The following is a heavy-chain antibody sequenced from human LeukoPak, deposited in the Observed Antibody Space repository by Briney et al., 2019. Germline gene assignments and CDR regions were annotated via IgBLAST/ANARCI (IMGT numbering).Heavy chain of an antibody. CDR2: IYYSGST. D-gene: IGHD3/OR15-3a*01. J-gene: IGHJ2*01. CDR1: GGSISSSSYY. V-gene: IGHV4-39*07. CDR3: ASLDSLPRYWYLDL. Sequence: SETLSLTCTVSGGSISSSSYYWGWIRQPPGKGLEWIGSIYYSGSTYYNPSLKSRVTISVDTSKNQFSLKLSSVTAADTAVYYCASLDSLPRYWYLDLWGRGTLVTVSS.